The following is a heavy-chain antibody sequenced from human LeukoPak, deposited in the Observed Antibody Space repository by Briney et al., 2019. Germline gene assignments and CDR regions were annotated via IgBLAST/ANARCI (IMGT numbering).Heavy chain of an antibody. CDR3: AKDHHDFWSGYRSPRIPVVGAFDI. V-gene: IGHV3-23*01. CDR2: ISGSGGST. Sequence: PGGSLRLSCAASGFTFSSYAMSWVRQAPGKGLEWVSAISGSGGSTYYADSVKGRFTISRDNSKNTLYLQMNSLRAEDTAVYYCAKDHHDFWSGYRSPRIPVVGAFDIWDQGTMVTVSS. CDR1: GFTFSSYA. D-gene: IGHD3-3*01. J-gene: IGHJ3*02.